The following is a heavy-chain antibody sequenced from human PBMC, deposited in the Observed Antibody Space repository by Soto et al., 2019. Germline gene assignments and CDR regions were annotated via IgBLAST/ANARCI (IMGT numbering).Heavy chain of an antibody. CDR3: ARDGSGSYYYYYGMDV. V-gene: IGHV4-30-4*01. CDR2: IYYSGST. D-gene: IGHD3-10*01. CDR1: GGSISSGDYY. J-gene: IGHJ6*02. Sequence: SETLSLTCTVSGGSISSGDYYWSWIRQPPGKGLEWIGYIYYSGSTYYNPSLKSRVTISVDTSKNQFSLKLSSVTAADTAVYYCARDGSGSYYYYYGMDVWGQGTMVTVSS.